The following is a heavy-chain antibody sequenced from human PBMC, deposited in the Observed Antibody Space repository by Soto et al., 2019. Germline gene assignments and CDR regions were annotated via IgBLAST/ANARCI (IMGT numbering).Heavy chain of an antibody. V-gene: IGHV3-66*01. Sequence: EVQLVESGGGLVQPGGSLGLSCTASGFIVSDTYVNWVRQAPGKGLEWVSVISNRGDTHYADSVRGRFSLSRDLSDNTLHLQMNSPRVEDTAVYYCARVPRSCRGGSCSITGDAYDIWGQGTLVTVSS. CDR3: ARVPRSCRGGSCSITGDAYDI. D-gene: IGHD2-15*01. CDR1: GFIVSDTY. J-gene: IGHJ3*02. CDR2: ISNRGDT.